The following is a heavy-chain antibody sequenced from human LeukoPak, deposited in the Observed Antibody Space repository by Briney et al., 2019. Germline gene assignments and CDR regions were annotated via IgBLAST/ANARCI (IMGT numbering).Heavy chain of an antibody. CDR3: ARGFGLIGDYFDY. Sequence: PGGSLRLSCAASGFTVSSNYMSWVRQAPGKGLEWVSVIYSGGSTYYADSVKGRFTISRDNSKNTLYLQMNSLRAEDTAVYYCARGFGLIGDYFDYWGQGTLVTVSS. CDR2: IYSGGST. V-gene: IGHV3-53*01. CDR1: GFTVSSNY. J-gene: IGHJ4*02. D-gene: IGHD2-21*01.